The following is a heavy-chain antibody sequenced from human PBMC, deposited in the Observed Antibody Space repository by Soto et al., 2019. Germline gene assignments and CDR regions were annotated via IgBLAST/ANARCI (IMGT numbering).Heavy chain of an antibody. Sequence: EVQLVQSGAEVRKPGESLKISCEGSGYSFAIYWIGWVRQMPGKGLEWMGIFYPSDSESKYSPAFQGQVTFSADKSANTAYLQWRSLKASDTAVYYCARRRKDGLRPSYTGYFDSWGQGTLVTVTS. CDR3: ARRRKDGLRPSYTGYFDS. D-gene: IGHD3-16*01. J-gene: IGHJ4*02. CDR1: GYSFAIYW. V-gene: IGHV5-51*03. CDR2: FYPSDSES.